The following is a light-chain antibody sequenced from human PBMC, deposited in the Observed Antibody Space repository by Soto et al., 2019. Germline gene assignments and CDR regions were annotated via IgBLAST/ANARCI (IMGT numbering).Light chain of an antibody. CDR1: NSDVGGYNY. V-gene: IGLV2-14*01. Sequence: QSALTQPASVSGSPGQSITISCTGTNSDVGGYNYVSWYQQFPGKAPKIIIYEVAYRPSGVSARFSGSKSGTTATLTISGLQTDDEADYYCSSFTSSNTWVFGGGTQLTVL. J-gene: IGLJ7*01. CDR3: SSFTSSNTWV. CDR2: EVA.